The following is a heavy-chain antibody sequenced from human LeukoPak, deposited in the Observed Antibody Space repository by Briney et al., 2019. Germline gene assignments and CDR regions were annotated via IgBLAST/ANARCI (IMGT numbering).Heavy chain of an antibody. CDR2: INHSGST. V-gene: IGHV4-34*01. Sequence: PSETLSLTCAVYGGSFSAYYWSWIRQPPGKGLEWIGEINHSGSTNYNPSLKSRVTISVDTSKNQFSLKLSSVTAADTAVYYCAGEYYYGSGSYYKHPFDYWGQGTLVTVSS. D-gene: IGHD3-10*01. J-gene: IGHJ4*02. CDR1: GGSFSAYY. CDR3: AGEYYYGSGSYYKHPFDY.